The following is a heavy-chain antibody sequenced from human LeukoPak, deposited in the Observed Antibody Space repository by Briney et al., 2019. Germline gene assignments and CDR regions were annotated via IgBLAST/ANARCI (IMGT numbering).Heavy chain of an antibody. D-gene: IGHD3-10*01. V-gene: IGHV4-34*01. J-gene: IGHJ6*02. CDR1: GGSFSGYY. CDR2: INHSGST. CDR3: ARGEYYYGSGSYYPAPSV. Sequence: TSETLSLTCAVYGGSFSGYYWSWIRQPPGKGLEWIGKINHSGSTNYNPSLKSRVTISVDTSKNQFSLKLSSVTAADTAVYYCARGEYYYGSGSYYPAPSVWGQGTTVTVSS.